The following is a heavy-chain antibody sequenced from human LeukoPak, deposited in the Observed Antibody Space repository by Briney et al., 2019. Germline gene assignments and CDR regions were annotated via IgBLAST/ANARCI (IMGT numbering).Heavy chain of an antibody. V-gene: IGHV4-30-2*01. CDR3: ARDGPFAFDI. CDR2: IYHSGST. Sequence: PSETLSLTCTVSGGSISSGGYYWSWIRQPPGKGLEWIGYIYHSGSTYYNPSLKSRVTISVDRSKNQFSLKLSSVTAADTAVYYCARDGPFAFDIWGQGTMVTVSS. CDR1: GGSISSGGYY. J-gene: IGHJ3*02.